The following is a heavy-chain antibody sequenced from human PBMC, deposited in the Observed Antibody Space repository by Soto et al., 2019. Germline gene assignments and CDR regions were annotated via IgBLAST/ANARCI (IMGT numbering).Heavy chain of an antibody. Sequence: QVQLQESGPGLVKPSQTLSLTCTVSGGFISSADYYWSWIRQSPGKGLEWIGYIYHSGATYYNPSLQSRLTMSIDTSKSQFSLGLTSVTAADTAVYYCARDDKGYGDVDCWGQGALVTVSS. CDR2: IYHSGAT. CDR1: GGFISSADYY. CDR3: ARDDKGYGDVDC. D-gene: IGHD4-17*01. V-gene: IGHV4-30-4*01. J-gene: IGHJ4*02.